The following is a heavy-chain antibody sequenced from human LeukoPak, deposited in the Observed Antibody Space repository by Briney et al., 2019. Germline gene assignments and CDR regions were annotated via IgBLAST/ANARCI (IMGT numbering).Heavy chain of an antibody. J-gene: IGHJ4*02. CDR1: GDSVSSHSVA. V-gene: IGHV6-1*01. CDR3: AREQSRTFDY. CDR2: TYYRSNWVN. Sequence: SQTLSLTCAMSGDSVSSHSVAWNWIRQSPSRGLEWLGRTYYRSNWVNEYAASVKSRMSIDPDTSKNQFSLQLYSVTPEDTAVYYCAREQSRTFDYWGQGTLVTVSS. D-gene: IGHD6-19*01.